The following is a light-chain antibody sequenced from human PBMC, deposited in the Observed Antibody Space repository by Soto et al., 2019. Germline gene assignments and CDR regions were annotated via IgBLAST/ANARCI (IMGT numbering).Light chain of an antibody. V-gene: IGLV2-14*01. J-gene: IGLJ2*01. Sequence: QSALTQPASVSGSPGQSITISCTGTSSDVGGYNYVSWYQQHPGKAPKVMIYDVSNRPSGVSDRFSGSKSGNTASLTISGRQAEDEADYYCSSYTSSSTPVVFGGGTKLTVL. CDR2: DVS. CDR1: SSDVGGYNY. CDR3: SSYTSSSTPVV.